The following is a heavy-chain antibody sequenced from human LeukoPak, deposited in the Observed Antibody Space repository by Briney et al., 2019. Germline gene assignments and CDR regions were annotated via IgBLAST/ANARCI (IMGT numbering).Heavy chain of an antibody. CDR1: GGSFSGYY. CDR2: INHSGST. CDR3: ARSPGIAAAANWFDP. V-gene: IGHV4-34*01. D-gene: IGHD6-13*01. J-gene: IGHJ5*02. Sequence: PSGTLSLTCAVYGGSFSGYYWSWIRQPPGKGLEWIGEINHSGSTNYNPSLKSRVTISVDTSKNQFSLKLSSVTAADTAVYYCARSPGIAAAANWFDPWGQGTLVTVSS.